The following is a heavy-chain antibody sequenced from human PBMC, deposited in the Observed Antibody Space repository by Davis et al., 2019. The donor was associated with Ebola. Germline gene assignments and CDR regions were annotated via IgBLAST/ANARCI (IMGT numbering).Heavy chain of an antibody. CDR3: ARAGPIGGGAFDI. V-gene: IGHV1-69*13. CDR1: GGTFSSYA. D-gene: IGHD3-10*01. J-gene: IGHJ3*02. Sequence: SVKVSCKASGGTFSSYAISWVRQAPGQGLEWMGGIIPIFGTANYAQKFQGRVTITADESTSTAYMELSSLRSEDTAVYYCARAGPIGGGAFDIWGQGTMVTVSS. CDR2: IIPIFGTA.